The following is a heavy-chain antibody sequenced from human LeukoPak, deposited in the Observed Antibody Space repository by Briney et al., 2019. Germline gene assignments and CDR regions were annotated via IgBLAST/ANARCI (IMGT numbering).Heavy chain of an antibody. J-gene: IGHJ4*02. CDR1: GYSFTLYW. CDR2: IYPGDSHT. Sequence: GESLKISCKGSGYSFTLYWIAWVRQMPGKGLEWMGIIYPGDSHTRYSPSFQGQVTISADKSINTAYLQWSSVKASDTAMYYCARRYTSSWPTHDYWGQGTLVTASS. D-gene: IGHD6-13*01. CDR3: ARRYTSSWPTHDY. V-gene: IGHV5-51*01.